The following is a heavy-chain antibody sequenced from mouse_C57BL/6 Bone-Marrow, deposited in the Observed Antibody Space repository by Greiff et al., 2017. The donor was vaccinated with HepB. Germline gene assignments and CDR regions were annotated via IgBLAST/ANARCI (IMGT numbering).Heavy chain of an antibody. CDR1: GYTFTGYW. CDR3: ARDEKTSDGSLFAY. CDR2: ILPGSGST. Sequence: VKLSCKATGYTFTGYWIEWVKQRPGHGLEWIGEILPGSGSTNYNEKFKGKATFTADTSSNTAYMQLSSLTTEDSAIYYCARDEKTSDGSLFAYWGQGTLVTVSA. D-gene: IGHD2-3*01. V-gene: IGHV1-9*01. J-gene: IGHJ3*01.